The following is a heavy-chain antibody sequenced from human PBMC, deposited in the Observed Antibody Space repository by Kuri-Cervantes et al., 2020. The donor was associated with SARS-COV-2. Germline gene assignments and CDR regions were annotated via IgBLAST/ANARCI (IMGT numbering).Heavy chain of an antibody. Sequence: GESLKISCAASGFTFSSYAMHWVRQAPGKGLEWVSVIWFDGSNKYSADSVKGRFTISRDNAKNSLYLQMNSLRAEDTALYYCARDLDYNRYYYYYGMDVWGQGTTVTVSS. D-gene: IGHD4-11*01. J-gene: IGHJ6*02. CDR2: IWFDGSNK. CDR3: ARDLDYNRYYYYYGMDV. CDR1: GFTFSSYA. V-gene: IGHV3-33*08.